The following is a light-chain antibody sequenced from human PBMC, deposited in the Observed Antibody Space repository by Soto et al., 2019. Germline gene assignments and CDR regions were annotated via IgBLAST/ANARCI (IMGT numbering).Light chain of an antibody. CDR3: GTWESSRNWV. V-gene: IGLV1-51*01. J-gene: IGLJ3*02. CDR1: SSNIENNY. CDR2: DNL. Sequence: QSVLTQSPSVSAAPGQTVSNSCSGTSSNIENNYVSWYQVLPKTAPKLLIYDNLKRPSGIPDRFSGSKSGTSATLVITGLQTGDEADYYCGTWESSRNWVFGGGTKVTVL.